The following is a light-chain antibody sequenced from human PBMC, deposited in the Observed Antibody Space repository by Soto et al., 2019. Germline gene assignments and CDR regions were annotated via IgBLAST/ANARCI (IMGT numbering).Light chain of an antibody. V-gene: IGLV2-14*01. CDR1: SSDVGNYNY. CDR2: EVS. CDR3: SSYTTATIVFV. J-gene: IGLJ1*01. Sequence: QSALTQPASVSGSPGQSITISCTGTSSDVGNYNYVSWYQQHPGKAPKLMIYEVSHRPSGVSNRFSGSKSGNTASLTISGLQAEDEADYYCSSYTTATIVFVFGTGTKVTVL.